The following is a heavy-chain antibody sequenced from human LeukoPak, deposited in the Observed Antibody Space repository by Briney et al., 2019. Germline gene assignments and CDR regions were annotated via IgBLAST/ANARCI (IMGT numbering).Heavy chain of an antibody. CDR1: GGSISSYY. V-gene: IGHV4-59*01. CDR2: IYNSGST. D-gene: IGHD6-13*01. J-gene: IGHJ4*02. Sequence: PSETLSLTCTVSGGSISSYYWSWIRQPPGKGLEWIGYIYNSGSTYYNPSLKSRVTISLDTSKNQFSLKLSSVTAADTAVYYCARGVVAAAGRTFDFWGQGTLVTVSS. CDR3: ARGVVAAAGRTFDF.